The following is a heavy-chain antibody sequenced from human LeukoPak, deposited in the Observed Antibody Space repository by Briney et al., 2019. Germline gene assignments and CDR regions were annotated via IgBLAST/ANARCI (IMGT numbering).Heavy chain of an antibody. V-gene: IGHV4-34*01. D-gene: IGHD3-3*01. CDR2: INHSGST. J-gene: IGHJ6*03. CDR3: ARGLVSDFWSGYYPQHYYYYIDV. Sequence: SETLSLTCAVYGGSFSGYYRSWIRQPPGKGLEWIGEINHSGSTNYNPSRKSRVTISLDTSRNQFSLKLTSVTAADTAVYFCARGLVSDFWSGYYPQHYYYYIDVWGKGTPVTVSS. CDR1: GGSFSGYY.